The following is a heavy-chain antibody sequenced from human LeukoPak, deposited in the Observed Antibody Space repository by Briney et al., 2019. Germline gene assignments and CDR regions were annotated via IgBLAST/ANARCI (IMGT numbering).Heavy chain of an antibody. CDR3: ARGQHPYSNYYYYYYMDV. CDR1: GGSFSGYY. CDR2: INHSGST. J-gene: IGHJ6*03. D-gene: IGHD4-11*01. Sequence: PSETLSLTCAVYGGSFSGYYWSWIRQPPGKGLEWIGEINHSGSTNYNPSLKSRVTISVDTSKNQFSLKLSSVTAADTAVYYCARGQHPYSNYYYYYYMDVWGKGTTVTVSS. V-gene: IGHV4-34*01.